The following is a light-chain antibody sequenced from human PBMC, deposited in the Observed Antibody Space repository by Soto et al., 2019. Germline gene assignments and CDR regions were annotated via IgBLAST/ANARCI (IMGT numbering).Light chain of an antibody. V-gene: IGLV2-14*01. CDR1: SSDVGSYNY. Sequence: QSALTQPASESGSPGQSITISCTGTSSDVGSYNYVAWYQQFPGKTPKLMIYEVRNRPSGVSSRFSGSKSGNTASLTISGLQAEDEADYYCISYTGSDTSYVFGTGTKLTVL. CDR2: EVR. J-gene: IGLJ1*01. CDR3: ISYTGSDTSYV.